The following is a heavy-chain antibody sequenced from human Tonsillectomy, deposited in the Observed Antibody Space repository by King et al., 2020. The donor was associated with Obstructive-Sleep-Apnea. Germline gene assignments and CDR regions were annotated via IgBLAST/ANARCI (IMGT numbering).Heavy chain of an antibody. D-gene: IGHD3-22*01. V-gene: IGHV4-59*11. CDR3: VRHSRSRYLPYY. J-gene: IGHJ4*02. Sequence: VQLQESGPGLVKPSETLSLNCNVSGDSISSHYWSWMRQPPGKGLEWIGYIDNSGSTNYNPSLKNRVTISIDTSINQFSLRLNSVTAADTAVHYCVRHSRSRYLPYYWGQGVLVTVSP. CDR1: GDSISSHY. CDR2: IDNSGST.